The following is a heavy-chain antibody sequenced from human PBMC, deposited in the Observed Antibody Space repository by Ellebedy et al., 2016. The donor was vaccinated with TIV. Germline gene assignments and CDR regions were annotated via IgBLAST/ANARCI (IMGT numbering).Heavy chain of an antibody. J-gene: IGHJ4*02. CDR1: GFTFSSYA. CDR3: ARDPIKAGYSSGWYGV. V-gene: IGHV3-30-3*01. CDR2: ISYDGSNK. Sequence: GESLKISXAASGFTFSSYAMHWVRQAPGKGLEWVAVISYDGSNKYYADSVKGRFTISRDNSKNTLYLQMNSLRAEDTAVYYCARDPIKAGYSSGWYGVWGQGTLVTVSS. D-gene: IGHD6-19*01.